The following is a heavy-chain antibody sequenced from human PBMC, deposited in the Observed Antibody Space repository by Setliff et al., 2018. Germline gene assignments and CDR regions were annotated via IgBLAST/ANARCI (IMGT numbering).Heavy chain of an antibody. CDR3: AGGQPLVRKYYYYMDV. CDR2: IIPMFGT. V-gene: IGHV1-69*13. Sequence: SVKVSCKASGGTLNSYTFSWVRQAPGQGLEWMGGIIPMFGTNYAQKFQGRVTITADESTSTVCMELSSLGSEDTAVYYCAGGQPLVRKYYYYMDVWGEGTTVTVSS. CDR1: GGTLNSYT. D-gene: IGHD6-13*01. J-gene: IGHJ6*03.